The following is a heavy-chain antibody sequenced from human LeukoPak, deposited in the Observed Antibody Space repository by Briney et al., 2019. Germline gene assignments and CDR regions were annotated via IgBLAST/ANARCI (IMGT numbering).Heavy chain of an antibody. CDR2: IYYSRST. CDR3: AREKTYWFDP. Sequence: SETLSLTCTVSGGSISSGDFYWSWIRQPPGKGLEWIGYIYYSRSTYYNPSLKSRVSISVDTSKNQFSLKLSSVTAADTAVYYCAREKTYWFDPWGQGTLVTVS. J-gene: IGHJ5*02. CDR1: GGSISSGDFY. V-gene: IGHV4-30-4*08.